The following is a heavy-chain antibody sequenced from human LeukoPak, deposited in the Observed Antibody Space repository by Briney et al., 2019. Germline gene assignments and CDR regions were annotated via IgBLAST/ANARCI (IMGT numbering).Heavy chain of an antibody. CDR2: IYPGDSDT. D-gene: IGHD3-22*01. J-gene: IGHJ4*02. V-gene: IGHV5-51*01. CDR3: ARPQFQNYYDSSGYGFDY. Sequence: GESLKISCKGSGYSFTSYWIGWVRQMPGKGLEWMGIIYPGDSDTRYSPSFQGQVTISADKSISTAYLQWSSLKASDTAMYYCARPQFQNYYDSSGYGFDYWGQGTLVTVSS. CDR1: GYSFTSYW.